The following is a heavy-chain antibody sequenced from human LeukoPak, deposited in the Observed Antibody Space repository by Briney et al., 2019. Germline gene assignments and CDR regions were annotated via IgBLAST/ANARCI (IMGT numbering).Heavy chain of an antibody. Sequence: PSETLSLTCTVSGGSISSYYWSWIRQPPGKGLEWIGYIYYSESTNYNPSLKSRVTISVDTSKNQFSLKLSSVTAADTAVYYCARVGDFWSGYLPYFDYWGQGTLVTVSS. J-gene: IGHJ4*02. CDR2: IYYSEST. D-gene: IGHD3-3*01. CDR3: ARVGDFWSGYLPYFDY. V-gene: IGHV4-59*01. CDR1: GGSISSYY.